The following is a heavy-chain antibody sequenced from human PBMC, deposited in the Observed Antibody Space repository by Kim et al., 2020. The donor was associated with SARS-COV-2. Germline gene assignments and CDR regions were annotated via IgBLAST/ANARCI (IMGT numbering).Heavy chain of an antibody. CDR3: ARVPSKVAKLVGVDHY. CDR2: TSHTGSA. CDR1: GTSISSGEYY. J-gene: IGHJ6*01. D-gene: IGHD3-3*01. V-gene: IGHV4-31*03. Sequence: SETLSLTCSVSGTSISSGEYYWSWLRQLPGEGLQWIGYTSHTGSAFYTPSLKSRAYLSADTSTNQVSLELTSVTAADTAVYFCARVPSKVAKLVGVDHY.